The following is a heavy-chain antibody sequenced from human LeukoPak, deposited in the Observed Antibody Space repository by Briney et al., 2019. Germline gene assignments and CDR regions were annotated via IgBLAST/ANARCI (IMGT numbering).Heavy chain of an antibody. CDR3: ARDPLPSIYDYGDYGHFQH. D-gene: IGHD4-17*01. V-gene: IGHV3-30*03. CDR2: ISYDGSNK. J-gene: IGHJ1*01. CDR1: GFTFSSYS. Sequence: GGSLRLSCAASGFTFSSYSMNWVRQAPGKGLEWVAVISYDGSNKYYADSVKGRFTISRDNSKNTLYLQMNSLRAEDTAVYYCARDPLPSIYDYGDYGHFQHWGQGTLVTVSS.